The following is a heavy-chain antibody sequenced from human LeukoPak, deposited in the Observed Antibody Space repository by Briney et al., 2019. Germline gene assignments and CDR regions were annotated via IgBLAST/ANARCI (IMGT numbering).Heavy chain of an antibody. CDR2: ISSSGSTI. CDR3: ARDPGYYDILTGYPDYFDY. CDR1: GFTFSSYE. V-gene: IGHV3-48*03. J-gene: IGHJ4*02. D-gene: IGHD3-9*01. Sequence: GGSLRLSCAASGFTFSSYEMNWVRQAPGKGLEWVSYISSSGSTIYYADSVKGRFTISRDNAKNSLYLQMNSLRAEDTAVYYCARDPGYYDILTGYPDYFDYWGQGTLVTVSS.